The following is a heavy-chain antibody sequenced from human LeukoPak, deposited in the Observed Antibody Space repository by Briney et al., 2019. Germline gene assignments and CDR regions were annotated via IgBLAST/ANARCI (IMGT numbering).Heavy chain of an antibody. CDR3: ARVGGSSWYFYWFDP. CDR2: IHYSGST. CDR1: GGSISSGDYY. D-gene: IGHD6-13*01. J-gene: IGHJ5*02. Sequence: SQTLSLTCTVSGGSISSGDYYWTWIRQPPGKGLEWIGYIHYSGSTYSNPSLDSRLTISVDTSKNQFSLKLSSVTAADTAVYYCARVGGSSWYFYWFDPWGQGTLVTVSS. V-gene: IGHV4-30-4*08.